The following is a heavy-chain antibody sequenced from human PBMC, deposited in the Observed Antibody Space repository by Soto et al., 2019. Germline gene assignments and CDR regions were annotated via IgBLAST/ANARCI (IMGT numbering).Heavy chain of an antibody. D-gene: IGHD5-12*01. CDR3: ARDLSGYVPFDY. Sequence: GGSLRLSCAASGFTFDDYGMSWVRQAPGKGLEWVSGINWNGGRTGYADSVKGRFTISRDNAKNSLYLQMNSLRAEDTALYYCARDLSGYVPFDYWGQGTLVTGSS. J-gene: IGHJ4*02. CDR1: GFTFDDYG. V-gene: IGHV3-20*04. CDR2: INWNGGRT.